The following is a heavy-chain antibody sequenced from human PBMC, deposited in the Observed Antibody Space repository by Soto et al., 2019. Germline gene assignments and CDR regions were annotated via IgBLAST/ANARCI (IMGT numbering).Heavy chain of an antibody. CDR3: ARDGPFFGSDYRLGGPLIPYWVDH. Sequence: EVQLVESGGTLVQPGGSLRLSCAASGFTFSSYTMNWVRQAPGKGLEWISYISSSSRTINYADSVRGRFTVSRDNAKDTLFLQMNRLRPEDTGLYVCARDGPFFGSDYRLGGPLIPYWVDHFGQGTRVTVSS. CDR1: GFTFSSYT. D-gene: IGHD4-17*01. CDR2: ISSSSRTI. J-gene: IGHJ5*02. V-gene: IGHV3-48*03.